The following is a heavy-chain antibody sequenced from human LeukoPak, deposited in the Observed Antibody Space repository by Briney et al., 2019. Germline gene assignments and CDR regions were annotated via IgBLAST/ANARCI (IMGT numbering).Heavy chain of an antibody. V-gene: IGHV3-23*01. D-gene: IGHD6-19*01. Sequence: PGGSPRLSCAASGFTFSSSALSWVRQAPGKGLEWVSAISGSGGRTYYADSVKGRFTISRDNSRNSLFLQMNSPKDEDTAVYYCAKDSSAVAGPEGSYDIWGQGTMVTVSS. CDR3: AKDSSAVAGPEGSYDI. CDR2: ISGSGGRT. J-gene: IGHJ3*02. CDR1: GFTFSSSA.